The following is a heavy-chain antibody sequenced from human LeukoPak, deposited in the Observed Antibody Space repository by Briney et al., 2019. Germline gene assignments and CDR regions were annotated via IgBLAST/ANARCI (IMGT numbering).Heavy chain of an antibody. V-gene: IGHV1-69*01. CDR2: IIPIFGTA. CDR1: GGTFSSYA. Sequence: GSSVKVSCKASGGTFSSYAISWVRQAPGQGLEWMGGIIPIFGTANYVQKFQGRVTITADESTSTAYMELSSLRSEDTAVYYCVRGGNWNDHGSETRFDYWGQGTLVTVSS. D-gene: IGHD1-1*01. CDR3: VRGGNWNDHGSETRFDY. J-gene: IGHJ4*02.